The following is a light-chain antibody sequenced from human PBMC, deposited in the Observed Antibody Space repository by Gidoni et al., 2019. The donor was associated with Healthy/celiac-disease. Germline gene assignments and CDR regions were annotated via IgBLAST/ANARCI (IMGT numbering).Light chain of an antibody. J-gene: IGKJ5*01. CDR2: KAS. V-gene: IGKV1-5*03. CDR1: QSISNW. CDR3: QQYNSYPPIT. Sequence: DIQMTQSPSTLSASVGDTVTITCRASQSISNWLAWYQQKPGTAPKLLIYKASSLERWVPSRFSGSGAGTEFTLTISSLQPDEFATYYCQQYNSYPPITFGQGTRLEIK.